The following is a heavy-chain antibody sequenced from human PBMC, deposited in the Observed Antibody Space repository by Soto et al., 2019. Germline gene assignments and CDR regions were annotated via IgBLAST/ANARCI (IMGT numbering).Heavy chain of an antibody. CDR1: GFTFSSYA. V-gene: IGHV3-23*01. CDR3: AKDGHCSSTSCYEGEFDY. J-gene: IGHJ4*02. Sequence: EVQLLESGGGLVQPGGSLRLSCAASGFTFSSYAMSWVRQAPGKGLEWVSAISGSGGSTYYADTVKGRYTIYRDNSKNTLYLQMNSVRAEDTAVYYCAKDGHCSSTSCYEGEFDYWCQGTLVTVSS. CDR2: ISGSGGST. D-gene: IGHD2-2*01.